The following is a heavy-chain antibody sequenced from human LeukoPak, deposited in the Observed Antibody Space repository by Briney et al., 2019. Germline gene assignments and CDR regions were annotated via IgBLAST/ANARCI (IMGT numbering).Heavy chain of an antibody. Sequence: SETLSLTCTVSGGSISSGSYYWSWIRQPAGKGLEWIGRIYTSGSTNYNPSLKSRVTISVDTSKNQFSLKLSSVTAADTAVYYCARVGGATFFPHFDYWGQGTLVTVSS. V-gene: IGHV4-61*02. CDR2: IYTSGST. D-gene: IGHD1-26*01. CDR1: GGSISSGSYY. J-gene: IGHJ4*02. CDR3: ARVGGATFFPHFDY.